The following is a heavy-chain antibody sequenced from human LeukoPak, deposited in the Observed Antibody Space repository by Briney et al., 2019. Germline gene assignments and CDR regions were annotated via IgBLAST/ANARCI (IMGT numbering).Heavy chain of an antibody. V-gene: IGHV4-39*01. CDR1: SGSISSSSSYY. Sequence: SETLSLTCTVSSGSISSSSSYYWGCIRQPPGKGLEWIGSIYYSGKTYYNPSLKSRVTISVDTSKNQFSLKLSSVTAADTAVYYCARHLKGYCSNGVCSDAFDIWGQGTMVTVSS. CDR3: ARHLKGYCSNGVCSDAFDI. D-gene: IGHD2-8*01. J-gene: IGHJ3*02. CDR2: IYYSGKT.